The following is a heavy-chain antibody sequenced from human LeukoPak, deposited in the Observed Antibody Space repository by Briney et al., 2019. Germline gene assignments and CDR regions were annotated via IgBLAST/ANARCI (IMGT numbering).Heavy chain of an antibody. V-gene: IGHV1-2*02. Sequence: ASVKVSCKASGYTFTGYYMHWVRQAPGQGLEWMGWINPNSGGTNYAQKFQGRVTMTRDTSIGTAYMELSSLRSDDTSVYYCARGYYGGINYFQYWGQGTLVTVSS. CDR1: GYTFTGYY. CDR2: INPNSGGT. J-gene: IGHJ4*02. D-gene: IGHD3-3*01. CDR3: ARGYYGGINYFQY.